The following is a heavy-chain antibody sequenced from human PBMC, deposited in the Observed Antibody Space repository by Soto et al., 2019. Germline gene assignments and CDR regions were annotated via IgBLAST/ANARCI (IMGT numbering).Heavy chain of an antibody. CDR2: ISAYNGNT. D-gene: IGHD4-17*01. Sequence: QVQLVQSGAEVKKPGASVKVSCKASGYTFTSYCISWVRQAPGQGLEWLGWISAYNGNTNYAQKLQGRVTMTTDTTASTAEMELRSLSSDATAVDYCARDDTVTTDYWGQGTLVPVSS. J-gene: IGHJ4*02. CDR1: GYTFTSYC. CDR3: ARDDTVTTDY. V-gene: IGHV1-18*04.